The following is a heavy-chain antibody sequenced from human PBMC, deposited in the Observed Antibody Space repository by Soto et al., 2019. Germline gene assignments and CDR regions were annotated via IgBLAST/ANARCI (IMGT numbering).Heavy chain of an antibody. V-gene: IGHV3-30-3*01. CDR1: GFTFSSYA. CDR2: ISYDGSNK. Sequence: GGSLRLSCAASGFTFSSYAMHWVRQAPGKGLEWVAVISYDGSNKYYADSVKGRFTISRDNSKNTLYLQMNSLRAEDTAVYYCARALIVVVVAATNRAPFDYRGQGTLVTVSS. CDR3: ARALIVVVVAATNRAPFDY. J-gene: IGHJ4*02. D-gene: IGHD2-15*01.